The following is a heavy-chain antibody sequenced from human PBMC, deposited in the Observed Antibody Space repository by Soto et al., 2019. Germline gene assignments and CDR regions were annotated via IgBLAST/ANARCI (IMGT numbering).Heavy chain of an antibody. Sequence: SETMSLTCTVSGGSVNSPDFYWNWIRQTPGKGLEWLGYVYHTGATAYTSSLKSRLRISVDTSKNHFSLEMNSMTAADTGVYVCARISAGIFRGMDVWGQGAAVTVSS. J-gene: IGHJ6*02. V-gene: IGHV4-30-4*01. CDR1: GGSVNSPDFY. CDR3: ARISAGIFRGMDV. CDR2: VYHTGAT. D-gene: IGHD6-19*01.